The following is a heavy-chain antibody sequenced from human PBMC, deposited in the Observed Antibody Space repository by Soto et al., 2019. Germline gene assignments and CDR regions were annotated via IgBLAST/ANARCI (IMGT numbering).Heavy chain of an antibody. V-gene: IGHV3-23*01. CDR1: GFTFSSYA. CDR3: AKTGDGDYDYYMDV. D-gene: IGHD3-16*01. CDR2: ISGSGGST. Sequence: GGSLRLSCAASGFTFSSYAMSWVRQAPGKGLEWVSAISGSGGSTYYADSVKGRFTISRDNSKNTLYLQMNSLRAEDTAVYYCAKTGDGDYDYYMDVWGKGTTVTVSS. J-gene: IGHJ6*03.